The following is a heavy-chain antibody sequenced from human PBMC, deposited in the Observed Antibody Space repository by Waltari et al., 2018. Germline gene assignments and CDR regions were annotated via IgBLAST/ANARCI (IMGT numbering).Heavy chain of an antibody. CDR3: ATDWGYCSDDSCYVGERGDY. CDR1: GYSLTELS. CDR2: LEPESTDR. V-gene: IGHV1-24*01. D-gene: IGHD2-15*01. Sequence: VQLIQSGAEVKKPGASVRLSCKVSGYSLTELSIHWVRQPPGKGLGWMGGLEPESTDRSSEQRVQGRVTMTEETSTDTAYMELRSLTSDDTAVFYCATDWGYCSDDSCYVGERGDYWGQGTLVTVSS. J-gene: IGHJ4*02.